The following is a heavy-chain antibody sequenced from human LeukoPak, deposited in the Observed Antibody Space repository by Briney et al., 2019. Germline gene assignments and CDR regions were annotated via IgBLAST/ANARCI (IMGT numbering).Heavy chain of an antibody. CDR2: IIPILGIA. V-gene: IGHV1-69*04. CDR3: ASSGHYYDSSGY. D-gene: IGHD3-22*01. Sequence: ASVKVSCKASGGTFSSYAISWVRQAPGQGLEWMGRIIPILGIANYAQKFQGRVTITADKSTSTAYMELSSLRSEDTAVYYCASSGHYYDSSGYWGQGTLVTVSS. J-gene: IGHJ4*02. CDR1: GGTFSSYA.